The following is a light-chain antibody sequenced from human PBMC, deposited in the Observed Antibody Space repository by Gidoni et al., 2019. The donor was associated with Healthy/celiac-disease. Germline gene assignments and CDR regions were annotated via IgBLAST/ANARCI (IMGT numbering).Light chain of an antibody. CDR2: GAS. CDR1: QSGSSSY. V-gene: IGKV3-20*01. Sequence: VLPQSPGTLSLSPGERATLFRRASQSGSSSYLAWYQQKPGQAPRLLIYGASSRATGIPDRFSGSGSGTDFTLTISRLEPEDFAVYYCQQYGSSPLTFGGGTKVEIK. J-gene: IGKJ4*01. CDR3: QQYGSSPLT.